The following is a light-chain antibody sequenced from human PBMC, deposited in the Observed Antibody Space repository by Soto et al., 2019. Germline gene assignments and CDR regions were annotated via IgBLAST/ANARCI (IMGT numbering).Light chain of an antibody. CDR2: SAS. Sequence: DIQMTQSPSSLSASVGDRVTISCRAGQSISTYLNWYQQKPGTAPILLIYSASSVKTGVPPRFSGSGSGRDFTLTISSLRPEDIANYFCQLSYTSPPWPFGQGTKVEIK. J-gene: IGKJ1*01. CDR3: QLSYTSPPWP. CDR1: QSISTY. V-gene: IGKV1-39*01.